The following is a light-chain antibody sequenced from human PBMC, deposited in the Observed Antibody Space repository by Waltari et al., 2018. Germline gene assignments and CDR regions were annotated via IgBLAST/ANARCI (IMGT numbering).Light chain of an antibody. CDR3: QQYYTSPLT. CDR2: WAS. V-gene: IGKV4-1*01. J-gene: IGKJ4*01. Sequence: IVMTQSPDSLGVSLGERATINCRSSQSLLSSSNNKNYLAWYQQKPGQPPRLLMYWASLRESGGPERFSGSGSATDFTLTISSLQAEDVAVYYCQQYYTSPLTFGGGTKVEIK. CDR1: QSLLSSSNNKNY.